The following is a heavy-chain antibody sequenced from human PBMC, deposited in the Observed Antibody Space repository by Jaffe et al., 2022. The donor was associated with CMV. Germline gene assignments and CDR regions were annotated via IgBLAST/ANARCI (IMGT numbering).Heavy chain of an antibody. D-gene: IGHD3-22*01. CDR2: ISSSSSTI. Sequence: EVQLVESGGGLVQPGGSLRLSCAASGFTFSSYSMNWVRQAPGKGLEWVSYISSSSSTIYYADSVKGRFTISRDNAKNSLYLQMNSLRDEDTAVYYCARDKPYDSSGYYYAESERYYYYGMDVWGQGTTVTVSS. J-gene: IGHJ6*02. CDR3: ARDKPYDSSGYYYAESERYYYYGMDV. V-gene: IGHV3-48*02. CDR1: GFTFSSYS.